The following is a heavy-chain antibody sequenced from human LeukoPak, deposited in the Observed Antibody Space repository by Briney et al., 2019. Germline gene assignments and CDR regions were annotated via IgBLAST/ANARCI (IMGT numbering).Heavy chain of an antibody. CDR3: AKGRRDGYNYLDY. Sequence: PGGSLRLSCAASGFAFSSYAMSWVRQAPGKGLEWVSVISGSGAGTYYAASVKGRFTISRDNSKNMLYLQMNSLRAEDTAVYYCAKGRRDGYNYLDYWGQGTLVTVSS. J-gene: IGHJ4*02. CDR1: GFAFSSYA. V-gene: IGHV3-23*01. CDR2: ISGSGAGT. D-gene: IGHD5-24*01.